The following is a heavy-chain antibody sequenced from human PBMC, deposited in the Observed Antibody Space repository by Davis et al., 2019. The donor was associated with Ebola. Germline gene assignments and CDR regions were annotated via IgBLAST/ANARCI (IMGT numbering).Heavy chain of an antibody. CDR2: IRSKANSYAT. Sequence: GESLKISCAASGFTFSGYAMSWVRQAPGKGLEWVGRIRSKANSYATAYAASVKGRFTISRDDSKNTAYLQMNSLKTEDTAVYYCTMTTVTTESWGQGTLVTVSS. V-gene: IGHV3-73*01. CDR3: TMTTVTTES. D-gene: IGHD4-11*01. J-gene: IGHJ5*02. CDR1: GFTFSGYA.